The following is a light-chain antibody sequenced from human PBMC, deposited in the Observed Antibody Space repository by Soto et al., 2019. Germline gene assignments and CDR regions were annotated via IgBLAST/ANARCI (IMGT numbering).Light chain of an antibody. CDR1: QYINTR. Sequence: EIVLTQSPATLSSFPGDRVTLSCRASQYINTRLAWYQHRPGQAPRLLIYQTSIRAAGIPARFSGSGSGTDFTLTISSLEPEDFAVYYCQQRSNWPLSITFGQGTRLEIK. CDR3: QQRSNWPLSIT. CDR2: QTS. V-gene: IGKV3-11*01. J-gene: IGKJ5*01.